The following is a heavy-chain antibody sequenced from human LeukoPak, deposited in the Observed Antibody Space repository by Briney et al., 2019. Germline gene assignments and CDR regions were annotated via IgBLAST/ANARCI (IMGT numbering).Heavy chain of an antibody. D-gene: IGHD6-6*01. CDR1: GDSVSSNSAA. Sequence: PSQTLSLTCAISGDSVSSNSAAWNWIRQSPSRGLEWLGRIYYRSKWYNDYAVSVKSRITLNPDTSKNQFSLQLNSVTPEDTAVYYCARSEFEYSSSSFDYWGQGTLVTVSS. V-gene: IGHV6-1*01. CDR3: ARSEFEYSSSSFDY. J-gene: IGHJ4*02. CDR2: IYYRSKWYN.